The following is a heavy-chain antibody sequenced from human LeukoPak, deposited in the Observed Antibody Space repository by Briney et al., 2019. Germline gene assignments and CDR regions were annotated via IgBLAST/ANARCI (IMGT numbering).Heavy chain of an antibody. J-gene: IGHJ4*02. D-gene: IGHD2-21*02. CDR3: ARVVTAIVFDY. CDR1: GYTFTSYY. Sequence: ASVKVSCKASGYTFTSYYMHWVWQAPGQGLEWMGIINPSGGSTSYAQKFQGRVTMTRDTSTSTVYMELSSLRSEDTAVYYCARVVTAIVFDYWGQGTLVTVSS. V-gene: IGHV1-46*01. CDR2: INPSGGST.